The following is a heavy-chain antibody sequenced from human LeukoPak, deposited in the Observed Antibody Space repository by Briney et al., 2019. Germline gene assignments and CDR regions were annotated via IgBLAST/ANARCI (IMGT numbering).Heavy chain of an antibody. CDR2: ISSSGSTI. CDR3: ARDYYDYVWGSYTRLDY. Sequence: GGSLRLSCAASGFTFSSYEMNWVRQAPGKGLEWVSYISSSGSTIYYADSVKGLFTISRDNAKNSLYLQMNSLRAEDTAVYYCARDYYDYVWGSYTRLDYWGQGTLVTVSS. CDR1: GFTFSSYE. D-gene: IGHD3-16*01. V-gene: IGHV3-48*03. J-gene: IGHJ4*02.